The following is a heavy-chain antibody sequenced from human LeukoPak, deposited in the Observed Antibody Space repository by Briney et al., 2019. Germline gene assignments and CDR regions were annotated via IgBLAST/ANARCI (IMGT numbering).Heavy chain of an antibody. CDR1: GFTFISST. V-gene: IGHV1-58*01. CDR3: AADPSYSNSYRYYIDY. Sequence: SVKVSCKTSGFTFISSTVQWVRQARGQRLEWIGWIVVGSGNTNYAQKFQERVTITRDMSTSTAYMELSSLRSEDTPVYYCAADPSYSNSYRYYIDYWGQGTLVTVSS. J-gene: IGHJ4*02. CDR2: IVVGSGNT. D-gene: IGHD2/OR15-2a*01.